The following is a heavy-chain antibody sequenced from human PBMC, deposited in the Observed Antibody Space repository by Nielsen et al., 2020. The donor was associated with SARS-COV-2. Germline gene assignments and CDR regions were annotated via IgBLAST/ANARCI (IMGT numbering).Heavy chain of an antibody. V-gene: IGHV1-8*01. Sequence: ASVKVSCKASGYTFTSYDINWVRQAPGQGLEWMGWMSPNSGNIGYAQKFQGRLTVTRNTSISTVYMELSSLRSDDTAVYFCARGDVGRDGTSWLDHWGQGALVTVSS. D-gene: IGHD5-24*01. CDR2: MSPNSGNI. CDR1: GYTFTSYD. J-gene: IGHJ5*02. CDR3: ARGDVGRDGTSWLDH.